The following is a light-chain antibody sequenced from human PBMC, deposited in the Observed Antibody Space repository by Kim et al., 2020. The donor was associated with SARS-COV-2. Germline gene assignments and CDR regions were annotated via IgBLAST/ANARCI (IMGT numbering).Light chain of an antibody. CDR2: GVS. J-gene: IGKJ4*01. CDR3: QQYNDWPLT. V-gene: IGKV3-15*01. CDR1: QTISRD. Sequence: EIVMTQSPATLSVFPGERATLSCRTSQTISRDLAWYQQKPGQAPRLLIYGVSTRATGIPATFTGSGSGTEFTLTISSLQSEDFALYYCQQYNDWPLTFGGGTKLEI.